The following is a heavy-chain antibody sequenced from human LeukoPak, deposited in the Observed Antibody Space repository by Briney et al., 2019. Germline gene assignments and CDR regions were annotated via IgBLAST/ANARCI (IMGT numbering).Heavy chain of an antibody. CDR3: ARTRDPEWELNWFDP. D-gene: IGHD1-26*01. V-gene: IGHV3-21*01. CDR1: GFTFSSYS. CDR2: ISSSSSYI. Sequence: GGSLRLSCAASGFTFSSYSMNWVRQAPGKGLEWVSSISSSSSYIYYADSVKGRFTISRDNAKNSLYPQMNSLRAEDTAVYYCARTRDPEWELNWFDPWGQGTLVTVSS. J-gene: IGHJ5*02.